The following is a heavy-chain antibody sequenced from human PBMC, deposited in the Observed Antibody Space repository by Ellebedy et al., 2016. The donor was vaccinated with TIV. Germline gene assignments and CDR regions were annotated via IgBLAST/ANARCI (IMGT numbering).Heavy chain of an antibody. Sequence: PGGSLRLSCAASRFTFDDYAMHRVRQAPGKGLEWVSGISWNSGSIGYADSVKGRFTISRDNAKNSLYLQMNSLRAEDTALYYCAKDIGYYDFDAFDIWGQGTMVTVSS. CDR3: AKDIGYYDFDAFDI. D-gene: IGHD3-22*01. V-gene: IGHV3-9*01. CDR1: RFTFDDYA. J-gene: IGHJ3*02. CDR2: ISWNSGSI.